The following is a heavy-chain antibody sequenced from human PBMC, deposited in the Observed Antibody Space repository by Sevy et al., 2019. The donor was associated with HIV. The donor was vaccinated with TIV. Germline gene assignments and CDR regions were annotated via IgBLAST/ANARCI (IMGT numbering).Heavy chain of an antibody. CDR2: ISGTGGRT. J-gene: IGHJ4*02. CDR3: AKEDHDFWSGYYRRGPRRNFDD. D-gene: IGHD3-3*01. V-gene: IGHV3-23*01. CDR1: GFTFSSYA. Sequence: GGSLRLSCTASGFTFSSYAMSWVRQAPGKGLEWVSAISGTGGRTYYADSVKGRFTISRDNSKNTLYLQMNSLRAVDTAVYYCAKEDHDFWSGYYRRGPRRNFDDWGQGTLVTVSS.